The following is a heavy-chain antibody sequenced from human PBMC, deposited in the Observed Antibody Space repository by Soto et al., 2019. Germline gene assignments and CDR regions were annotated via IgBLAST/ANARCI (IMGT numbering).Heavy chain of an antibody. CDR1: GYRVASNSAT. D-gene: IGHD2-2*02. CDR3: ARYCSSRNCYMSDAFDI. CDR2: TYYRSKWYN. V-gene: IGHV6-1*01. Sequence: PSHTRSLTCVIYGYRVASNSATWNLIRQSPSRGLEWLGRTYYRSKWYNDYVVSAKSRITINPDTSKNQFSLQLHSVTPEDTAVYYCARYCSSRNCYMSDAFDIWGQGTMVTVSS. J-gene: IGHJ3*02.